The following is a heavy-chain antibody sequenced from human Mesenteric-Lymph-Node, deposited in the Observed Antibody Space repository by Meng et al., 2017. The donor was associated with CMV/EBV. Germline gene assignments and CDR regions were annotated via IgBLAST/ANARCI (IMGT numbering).Heavy chain of an antibody. V-gene: IGHV1-2*02. D-gene: IGHD2-2*01. CDR1: GYSFTDSF. CDR2: INPKNGGT. J-gene: IGHJ4*02. CDR3: ARVKGRGYCSSTSYK. Sequence: ASVKVSCKASGYSFTDSFIQWVRQAPGQGLEWMGWINPKNGGTNYAPKFQGRVTMTRDTSISTAYMELSGLRSGDTAMYYCARVKGRGYCSSTSYKWGQGTLVTVSS.